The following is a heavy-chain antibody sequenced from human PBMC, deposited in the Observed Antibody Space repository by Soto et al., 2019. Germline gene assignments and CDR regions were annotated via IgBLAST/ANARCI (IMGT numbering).Heavy chain of an antibody. D-gene: IGHD3-22*01. V-gene: IGHV3-73*01. CDR3: TRPSPNDSSGYYYPDYYYGMDV. CDR2: IRSKANSYAT. J-gene: IGHJ6*02. Sequence: PGGSLRLSCAASGFTFSGSAMHWVRQASGKGLEWVGRIRSKANSYATAYAASVKGRFTISRDDSKNTAYLQMNSLKTEDTAVYYCTRPSPNDSSGYYYPDYYYGMDVWGQGTTVTVSS. CDR1: GFTFSGSA.